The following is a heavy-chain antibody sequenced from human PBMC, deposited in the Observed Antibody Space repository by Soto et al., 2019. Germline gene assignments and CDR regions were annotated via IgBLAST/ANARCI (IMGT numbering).Heavy chain of an antibody. Sequence: QVQLVQSGAEVKKPGSSVKVSCKASGGTFSSYAISWVRQAPGQGLEWTGGIIPIFGTANYAQKFQGRVTITADESTSTAYMELSSLRSEDTAVYYCARAPTVTTNYYYYGMDVWGQGTTVTVSS. CDR2: IIPIFGTA. J-gene: IGHJ6*02. CDR1: GGTFSSYA. D-gene: IGHD4-17*01. CDR3: ARAPTVTTNYYYYGMDV. V-gene: IGHV1-69*12.